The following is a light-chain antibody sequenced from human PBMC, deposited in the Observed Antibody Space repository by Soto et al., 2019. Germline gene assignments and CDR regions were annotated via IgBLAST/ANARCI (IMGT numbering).Light chain of an antibody. V-gene: IGKV1-5*01. J-gene: IGKJ1*01. Sequence: SHVTRSPXSLSSSVXSXGXLTXXASQTISSWLAWYQQKPGKAPKLLIYDASSLESGVPSRFSGSGSGTEFTLTISSLQPDDFATYYCQHYNSYSEAFGQGTKVDI. CDR1: QTISSW. CDR2: DAS. CDR3: QHYNSYSEA.